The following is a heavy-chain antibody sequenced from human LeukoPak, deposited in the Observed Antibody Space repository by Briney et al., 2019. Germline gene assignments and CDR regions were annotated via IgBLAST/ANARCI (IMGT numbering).Heavy chain of an antibody. D-gene: IGHD1-26*01. CDR3: ARDLSIVGATTGNFDY. CDR1: GYTFTSYG. CDR2: ISAYNGNT. V-gene: IGHV1-18*01. Sequence: ASVKVSCKASGYTFTSYGISWVRQAPGQELEWMGWISAYNGNTNYAQKLQGRVTMTTDTSTSTAYMELRSLRSDDTAVYYCARDLSIVGATTGNFDYWGQGTLVTVSS. J-gene: IGHJ4*02.